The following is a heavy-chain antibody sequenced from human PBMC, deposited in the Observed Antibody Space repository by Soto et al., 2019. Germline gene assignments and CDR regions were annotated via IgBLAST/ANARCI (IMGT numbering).Heavy chain of an antibody. Sequence: QVQLQESGPGLVKPSQTLYLPCNVSGGSISSGGTGSYWTWIRQLPGKGLEWIGYIYYTGNTYYNPSRKSRPTISIETSENQFSLKLTSVTAADTAVYFCASGHDAYKVRYGGQGTLFTVCS. D-gene: IGHD1-1*01. J-gene: IGHJ4*02. CDR1: GGSISSGGTGSY. V-gene: IGHV4-31*03. CDR2: IYYTGNT. CDR3: ASGHDAYKVRY.